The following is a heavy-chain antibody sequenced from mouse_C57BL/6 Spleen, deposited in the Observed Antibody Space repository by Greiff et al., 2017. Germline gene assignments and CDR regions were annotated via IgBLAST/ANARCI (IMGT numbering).Heavy chain of an antibody. Sequence: QVQLQQPGAELVKPGASVKLSCKASGYTFTSYWMHWVKQRPGQGLAWIGMIHPNSGSTNYNEKFKSKATLTLDKSSRTAYMQHSSLTSEDSAVYYCARDYGSPGYWGQGTTLTVSS. CDR3: ARDYGSPGY. CDR1: GYTFTSYW. D-gene: IGHD1-1*01. J-gene: IGHJ2*01. V-gene: IGHV1-64*01. CDR2: IHPNSGST.